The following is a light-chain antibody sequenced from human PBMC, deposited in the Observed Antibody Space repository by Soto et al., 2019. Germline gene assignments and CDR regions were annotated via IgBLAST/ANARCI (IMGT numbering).Light chain of an antibody. CDR3: QKYDRVPLT. J-gene: IGKJ4*01. Sequence: DIQMTQSPSSLSASVGDGVTITCRASQAIANYLAWYQQKPGKVPKLLIYGAFTLQSGVPSRFSGSGSRTDFTLTISSLQPEDVATYYCQKYDRVPLTFGGGTKVEI. CDR1: QAIANY. CDR2: GAF. V-gene: IGKV1-27*01.